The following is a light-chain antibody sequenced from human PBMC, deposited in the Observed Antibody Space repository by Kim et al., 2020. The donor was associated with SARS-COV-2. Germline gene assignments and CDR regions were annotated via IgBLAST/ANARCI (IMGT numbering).Light chain of an antibody. CDR2: KDT. V-gene: IGLV3-25*03. CDR1: ALPKQY. Sequence: VSPGQTARIPCSGDALPKQYAYWYQQKPGQAPVLVIYKDTERPSGIPERFSGSSSGTTVTLTISGVQAEDEADYYCQSADSSDTWVFGGGTQLTVL. CDR3: QSADSSDTWV. J-gene: IGLJ3*02.